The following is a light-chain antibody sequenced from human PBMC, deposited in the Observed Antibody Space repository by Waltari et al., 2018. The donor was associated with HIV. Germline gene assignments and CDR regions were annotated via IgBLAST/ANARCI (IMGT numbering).Light chain of an antibody. J-gene: IGKJ1*01. V-gene: IGKV1-39*01. CDR1: QNIKNF. Sequence: DIQMTQSPPSLSASVGDRVAITCRANQNIKNFLNWYQQKQGKAPNLLIYDASSLQSGFPSRFRGSGSGTDFTLTIISLQPEDFSTYFCQQSYNAPTFGQGTKVEIK. CDR2: DAS. CDR3: QQSYNAPT.